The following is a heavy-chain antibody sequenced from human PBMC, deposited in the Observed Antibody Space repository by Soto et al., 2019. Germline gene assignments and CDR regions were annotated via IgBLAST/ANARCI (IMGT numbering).Heavy chain of an antibody. CDR1: GYSFTSYW. V-gene: IGHV5-51*01. CDR2: IYPGDSDT. D-gene: IGHD3-10*01. J-gene: IGHJ6*03. Sequence: GESLKISCKGSGYSFTSYWIGWVRQMPGKGLEWMGIIYPGDSDTRYSPSFQGQVTISADKSISTAYLQWSSLKASDTAMHYCARIWHYGSGSYYSSYYYYMDVWGKGTTVTVSS. CDR3: ARIWHYGSGSYYSSYYYYMDV.